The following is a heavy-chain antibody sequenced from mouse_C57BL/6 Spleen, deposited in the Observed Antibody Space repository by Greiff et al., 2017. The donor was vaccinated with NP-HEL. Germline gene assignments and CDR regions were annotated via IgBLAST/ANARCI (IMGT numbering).Heavy chain of an antibody. CDR2: ILPGSGST. V-gene: IGHV1-9*01. J-gene: IGHJ1*03. D-gene: IGHD1-1*01. Sequence: VQLQQSGAELMKPGASVKLSCKATGYTFTGYWIEWVKQRPGHGLEWIGEILPGSGSTNYNEKFKGKATFTADTSSNTAYMQLSSLTTEDSAIYYCARRIYYYGSSYYWYFDVWGTGTTVTVSS. CDR1: GYTFTGYW. CDR3: ARRIYYYGSSYYWYFDV.